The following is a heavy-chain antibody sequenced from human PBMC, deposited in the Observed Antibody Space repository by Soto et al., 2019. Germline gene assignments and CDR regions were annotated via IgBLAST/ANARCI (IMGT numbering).Heavy chain of an antibody. J-gene: IGHJ6*02. CDR1: GFTFSSYA. CDR2: ISGSGGST. V-gene: IGHV3-23*01. D-gene: IGHD6-13*01. Sequence: GGSLRLSCAASGFTFSSYAMSWVRQAPGKGLEWVSAISGSGGSTYYADSVKGRFTISRDNSKNTLYLQMNSLRAEDTAVYYCAKERRSAAWYPLYYYYGMDVWGQGTTVTVSS. CDR3: AKERRSAAWYPLYYYYGMDV.